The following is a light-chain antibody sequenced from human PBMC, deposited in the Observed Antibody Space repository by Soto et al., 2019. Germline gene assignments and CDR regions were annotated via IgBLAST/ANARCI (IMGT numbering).Light chain of an antibody. J-gene: IGLJ1*01. V-gene: IGLV2-14*01. CDR2: EVT. Sequence: QSALNQPASVSGSPGQSITISCTGTSSDIGVYDYVSWYQQHPGKAPKLIIYEVTNRPSGLSNRFSGSKSDNTASLTISWLQAEDEADYYCVSHISVAYRSIYVFGTGTKVTVL. CDR1: SSDIGVYDY. CDR3: VSHISVAYRSIYV.